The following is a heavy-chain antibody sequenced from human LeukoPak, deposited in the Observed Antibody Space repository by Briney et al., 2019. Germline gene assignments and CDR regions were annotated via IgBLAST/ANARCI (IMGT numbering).Heavy chain of an antibody. CDR2: IYTSGST. V-gene: IGHV4-61*02. CDR1: GGSISSGSYY. CDR3: ARQAPYRSYYYYYMDV. J-gene: IGHJ6*03. Sequence: TLSLTCTVSGGSISSGSYYWSCIRQPAGKGLEWIGRIYTSGSTNSNRALKSRVTISVDTSKNQFSLKLSSVTAADTAVYYCARQAPYRSYYYYYMDVWGKGTTVTVSS. D-gene: IGHD6-6*01.